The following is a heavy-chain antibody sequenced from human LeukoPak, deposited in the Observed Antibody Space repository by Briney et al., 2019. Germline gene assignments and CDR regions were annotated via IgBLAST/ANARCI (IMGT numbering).Heavy chain of an antibody. D-gene: IGHD2-15*01. J-gene: IGHJ4*02. CDR1: GYTFTGYY. CDR3: AREERILGYCSGGSCYPVNLVDY. Sequence: GASVKVSCKASGYTFTGYYMHWVRQAPGQGLEWMGWINPNSGGTNYAQKFQGRVTMTRDTSISTAYMELSRLRSDDTAVYYCAREERILGYCSGGSCYPVNLVDYWGQGTLVTVSS. CDR2: INPNSGGT. V-gene: IGHV1-2*02.